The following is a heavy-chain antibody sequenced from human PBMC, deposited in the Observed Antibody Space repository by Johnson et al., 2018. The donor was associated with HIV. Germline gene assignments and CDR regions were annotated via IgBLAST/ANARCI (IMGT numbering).Heavy chain of an antibody. D-gene: IGHD3-22*01. J-gene: IGHJ3*02. CDR2: IKSEIDGGTT. CDR3: TTGHYYDSSGDAFDI. Sequence: VQLVESGGGVVQPGGSLRLSCAASGFTFSYAWMTWVRQAPGQGLEWVGRIKSEIDGGTTDYAAHVKGRFTISRDDSKNTLYLQMNSLKTEDTAVYYCTTGHYYDSSGDAFDIWGQGTMVTVSS. V-gene: IGHV3-15*01. CDR1: GFTFSYAW.